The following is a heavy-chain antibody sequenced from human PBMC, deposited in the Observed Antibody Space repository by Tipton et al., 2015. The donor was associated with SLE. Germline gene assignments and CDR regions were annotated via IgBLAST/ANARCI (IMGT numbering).Heavy chain of an antibody. D-gene: IGHD2-8*02. V-gene: IGHV4-34*01. Sequence: TLSLTCAVSGGSVSGYFWSWIRQSPGTGLEWLGEINHGGGTNHNPSLKSRVTILIDTSENKFSLNLKSVTAADTAVYYCARYASSGGVCCPLDSWGRGTLVTVSS. CDR1: GGSVSGYF. CDR2: INHGGGT. CDR3: ARYASSGGVCCPLDS. J-gene: IGHJ5*01.